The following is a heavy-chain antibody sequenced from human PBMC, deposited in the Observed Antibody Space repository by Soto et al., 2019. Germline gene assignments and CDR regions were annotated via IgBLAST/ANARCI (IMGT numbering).Heavy chain of an antibody. CDR1: GGSVSSGSYY. V-gene: IGHV4-61*01. CDR2: IYYSGST. J-gene: IGHJ4*02. Sequence: QVQLQESGPGLVKPSETLSLTCTVSGGSVSSGSYYWSWIRQPPGKGLEWIGYIYYSGSTNYNPSLKSRVTISVDTSKNQFSLKLSSVTAADTAVYYCARDETEGFDYWGQGTLVTVSS. CDR3: ARDETEGFDY.